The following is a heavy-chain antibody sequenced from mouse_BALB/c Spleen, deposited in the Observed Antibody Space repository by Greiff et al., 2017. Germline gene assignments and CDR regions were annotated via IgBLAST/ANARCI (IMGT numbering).Heavy chain of an antibody. D-gene: IGHD2-12*01. V-gene: IGHV5-4*02. CDR3: ARGNYRADYFDY. J-gene: IGHJ2*01. CDR1: GFTFSDYY. Sequence: EVQLVESGGGLVKPGGSLKLSCAASGFTFSDYYMYWVRQTPEKRLEWVATISDGGSYTYYPDSVKGRFTISRDNAKNNLYLQMSSLKAEDTAMYYCARGNYRADYFDYWGQGTTLTVSS. CDR2: ISDGGSYT.